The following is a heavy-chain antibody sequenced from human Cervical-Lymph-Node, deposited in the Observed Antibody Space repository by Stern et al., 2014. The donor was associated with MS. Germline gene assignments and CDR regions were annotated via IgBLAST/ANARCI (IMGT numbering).Heavy chain of an antibody. D-gene: IGHD5-12*01. CDR2: ISSSSSYT. J-gene: IGHJ5*02. Sequence: MQLVESGGGLVKPGGSLRLSCAASGFTFSDYYMSWIRQAPGKGLEWVSYISSSSSYTNYADSVKGRFTISRDNAKNSLYLQMNSLRAEDTAVYYCARGGKGKATNWFDPWGQGTLVTVSS. CDR1: GFTFSDYY. CDR3: ARGGKGKATNWFDP. V-gene: IGHV3-11*06.